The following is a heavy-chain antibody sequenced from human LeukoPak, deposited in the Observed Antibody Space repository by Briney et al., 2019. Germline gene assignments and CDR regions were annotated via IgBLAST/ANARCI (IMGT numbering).Heavy chain of an antibody. D-gene: IGHD6-19*01. Sequence: SETLSLTCAVYGGSFNSYYWNWIRQPPGKGLEWIAEIHHSGSTIYNPSLKSRVTISVDTSKNQISLKLNSVTAADTAVYYCARAVSGRFDYWGQGTLVTVSS. V-gene: IGHV4-34*01. J-gene: IGHJ4*02. CDR2: IHHSGST. CDR1: GGSFNSYY. CDR3: ARAVSGRFDY.